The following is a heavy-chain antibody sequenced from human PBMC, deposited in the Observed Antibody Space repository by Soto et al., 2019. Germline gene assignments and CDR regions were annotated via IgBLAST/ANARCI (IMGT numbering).Heavy chain of an antibody. J-gene: IGHJ2*01. CDR3: AKVAGGLGYFDL. V-gene: IGHV3-23*01. D-gene: IGHD3-16*01. CDR2: ISATGGNI. CDR1: GFTFSDYA. Sequence: EVQLLESGGGLARPGGSLRLSCVPSGFTFSDYAMTWVRQAPGKGLEWVATISATGGNIEYTDSLKGRFTISRDNSKNTLYLQLNGLTSDDTAVHYCAKVAGGLGYFDLWGRGTLVTVSS.